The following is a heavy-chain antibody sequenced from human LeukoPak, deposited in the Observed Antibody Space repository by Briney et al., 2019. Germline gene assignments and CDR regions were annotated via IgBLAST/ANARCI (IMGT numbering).Heavy chain of an antibody. CDR1: GFTFTNDF. CDR3: ARGRGWIYDS. CDR2: MKVDGSDI. Sequence: GGSLRLSCAASGFTFTNDFMTWVRQAPGKGLGWVANMKVDGSDIHYVDSVKGRFTTSSDNARNSLYLQMNTLRVADTAVYYCARGRGWIYDSWGRRTLVTVSS. V-gene: IGHV3-7*04. J-gene: IGHJ4*02. D-gene: IGHD6-19*01.